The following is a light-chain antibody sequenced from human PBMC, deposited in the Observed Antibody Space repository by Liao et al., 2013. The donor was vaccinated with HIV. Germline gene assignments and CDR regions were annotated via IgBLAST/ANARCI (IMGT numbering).Light chain of an antibody. CDR1: NIGSKS. CDR3: QVWDSSSDQVL. J-gene: IGLJ2*01. V-gene: IGLV3-21*04. Sequence: SYELTQPPSVSVAPGKTARITCGGNNIGSKSXQWYQQRPGQAPILVIYYHSDRPSGIPERFSGSNSGNTATLTISRVEAGDEADYYCQVWDSSSDQVLFGAGTKLTVL. CDR2: YHS.